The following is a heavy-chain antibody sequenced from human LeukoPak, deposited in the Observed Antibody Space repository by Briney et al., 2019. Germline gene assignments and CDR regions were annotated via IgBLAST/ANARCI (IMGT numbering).Heavy chain of an antibody. CDR1: GFTYGHYG. J-gene: IGHJ4*02. V-gene: IGHV3-33*04. Sequence: GGSLRLSCEASGFTYGHYGMHWVRQAPGKGLEWVAVIWSDGTEKYYGNAVKGRFIISRDNSRNTLYLQMNSLRGEDTAVYYCAKDAQRGFDYSNSLEYWGQGTLVTVSS. CDR2: IWSDGTEK. CDR3: AKDAQRGFDYSNSLEY. D-gene: IGHD4-11*01.